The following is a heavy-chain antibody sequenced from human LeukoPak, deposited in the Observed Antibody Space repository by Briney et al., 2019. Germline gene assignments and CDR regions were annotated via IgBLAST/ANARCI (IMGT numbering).Heavy chain of an antibody. J-gene: IGHJ4*02. CDR3: AREIATSGGNSRALDY. CDR2: ISTSGNT. D-gene: IGHD4-23*01. V-gene: IGHV4-4*07. Sequence: PSETLSLTCSVSGVSITNYYWSWIRQPAGKGLEWIGRISTSGNTNCNPSLKSRVTMSVDTSKNQFSLKLTSVTAADTAVYYCAREIATSGGNSRALDYWGQGTLVTVSS. CDR1: GVSITNYY.